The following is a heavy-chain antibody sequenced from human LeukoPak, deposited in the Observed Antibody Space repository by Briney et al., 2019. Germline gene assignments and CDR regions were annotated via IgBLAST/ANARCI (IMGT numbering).Heavy chain of an antibody. Sequence: ASVKVSCKASGYTFTGYYMHWVRQAPGQGLEWMGWINPNSGGTNYAQKFQGRVTMTRDTSISTAYMELSRLRSDDTAVYYCARDLTTVKHYYFDYRGQGTLVTVSS. D-gene: IGHD4-17*01. CDR1: GYTFTGYY. V-gene: IGHV1-2*02. CDR2: INPNSGGT. CDR3: ARDLTTVKHYYFDY. J-gene: IGHJ4*02.